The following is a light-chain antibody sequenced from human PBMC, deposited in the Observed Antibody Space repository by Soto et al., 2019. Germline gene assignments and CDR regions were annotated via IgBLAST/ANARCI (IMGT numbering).Light chain of an antibody. V-gene: IGKV1-5*03. Sequence: DIQMPQSPSTLSASVGDRVTITCRASQSISTWLAWYQQKPGKAPKLLIYTASNLERGVPSRFSGSGSGTEFTLTISSLQPDDFATYYCQQHNSYPRTFGQGTKVEMK. CDR2: TAS. CDR1: QSISTW. J-gene: IGKJ1*01. CDR3: QQHNSYPRT.